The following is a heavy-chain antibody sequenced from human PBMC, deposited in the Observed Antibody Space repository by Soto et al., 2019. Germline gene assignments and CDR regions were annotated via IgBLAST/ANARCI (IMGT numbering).Heavy chain of an antibody. V-gene: IGHV3-30-3*01. CDR2: ISYDGSNK. D-gene: IGHD3-10*01. CDR3: ARGITMVRGVTISGYYFDY. J-gene: IGHJ4*02. Sequence: RRLSCAASGFTFSSYAMHWVRQAPGKGLEWVAVISYDGSNKYYADSVKGRFTISRDNSKNTLYLQMNSLRAEDTAVYYCARGITMVRGVTISGYYFDYWGQGTLVTVSS. CDR1: GFTFSSYA.